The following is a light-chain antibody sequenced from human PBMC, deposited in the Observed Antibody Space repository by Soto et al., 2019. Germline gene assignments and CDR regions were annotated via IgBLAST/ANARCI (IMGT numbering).Light chain of an antibody. CDR3: QQSYSTRYT. CDR1: QSISSY. J-gene: IGKJ2*01. Sequence: GDRVTITCRASQSISSYLNWYQQKPGKVPKLLIYAASSLQSGVPSRFSGSGSGTDFTLTISSLQPEDFATYYCQQSYSTRYTFGQGTKVDIK. CDR2: AAS. V-gene: IGKV1-39*01.